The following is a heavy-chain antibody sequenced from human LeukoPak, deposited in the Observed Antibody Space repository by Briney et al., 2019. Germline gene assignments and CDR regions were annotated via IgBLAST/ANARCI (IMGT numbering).Heavy chain of an antibody. Sequence: GGSLRLSCAASGFTFSGSAMHWVRQASGKGLEWVGRIRSKANSYATTYAASVKGRFTIPRDDSKNTAFLEMNSLKTEDTAVYYCTTHYYDSSGYHYGAFDYWGQGTLVTVSS. CDR2: IRSKANSYAT. D-gene: IGHD3-22*01. CDR3: TTHYYDSSGYHYGAFDY. CDR1: GFTFSGSA. V-gene: IGHV3-73*01. J-gene: IGHJ4*02.